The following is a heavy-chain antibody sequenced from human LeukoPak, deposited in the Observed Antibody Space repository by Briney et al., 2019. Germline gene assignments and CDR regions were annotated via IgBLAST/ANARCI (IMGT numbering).Heavy chain of an antibody. CDR2: VFYSGTT. CDR1: GGSISSFY. J-gene: IGHJ4*02. Sequence: PSETLSLTCSVSGGSISSFYWTWIRQPPGKGLEWIGYVFYSGTTNYNPSLKSRVTMSVDTSKSQSSLNLGSVTAADTAVYYCASHSYSANYYRSHWGQGTLVIVSS. D-gene: IGHD4/OR15-4a*01. CDR3: ASHSYSANYYRSH. V-gene: IGHV4-59*01.